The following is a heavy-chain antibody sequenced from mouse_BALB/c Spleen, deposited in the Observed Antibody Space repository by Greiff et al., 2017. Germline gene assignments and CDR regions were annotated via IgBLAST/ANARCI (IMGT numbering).Heavy chain of an antibody. D-gene: IGHD1-1*01. CDR1: GFSLTSYG. Sequence: QVQLKESGPGLVAPSQSLSITCTVSGFSLTSYGVHWVRQPPGKGLEWLGVIWAGGSTNYNSALMSRLSISKDNSKSQVFLKMNSLQTDDTAMYYCARESLNYYGSSYWYFDVWGAGTTVTVSS. V-gene: IGHV2-9*02. CDR2: IWAGGST. CDR3: ARESLNYYGSSYWYFDV. J-gene: IGHJ1*01.